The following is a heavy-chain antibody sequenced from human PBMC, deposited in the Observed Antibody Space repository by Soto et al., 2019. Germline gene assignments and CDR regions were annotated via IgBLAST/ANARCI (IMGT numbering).Heavy chain of an antibody. D-gene: IGHD6-13*01. CDR3: ASRPYSSSCGVDY. J-gene: IGHJ4*02. CDR2: ISSSSDTI. CDR1: GFTLSTYT. Sequence: EVQLVESGGGLVQPGGSLRLSCAASGFTLSTYTMNWVRQAPGKGLDWVSYISSSSDTIYYADSVEGRFTISRDNARNSLYLQMNSLRAEDTAVYYCASRPYSSSCGVDYWGQGTLVTVSS. V-gene: IGHV3-48*01.